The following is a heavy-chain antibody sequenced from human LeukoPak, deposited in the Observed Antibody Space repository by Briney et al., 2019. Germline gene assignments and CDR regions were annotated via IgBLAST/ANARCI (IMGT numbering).Heavy chain of an antibody. D-gene: IGHD3-10*01. CDR1: GYTFTGYY. Sequence: ASVKVSCKAYGYTFTGYYRHWVRQAPGQGLEWMGWINPNSGGTNYAQKFQGRVTMTRDTSISTAYMELSRLRSNDTAVYYCASISITMVRGVLDYWGQGTLVTVSS. CDR2: INPNSGGT. V-gene: IGHV1-2*02. J-gene: IGHJ4*02. CDR3: ASISITMVRGVLDY.